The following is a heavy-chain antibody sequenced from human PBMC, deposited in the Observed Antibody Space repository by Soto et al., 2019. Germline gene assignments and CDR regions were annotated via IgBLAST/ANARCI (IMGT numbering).Heavy chain of an antibody. CDR2: ILHSGRT. CDR1: GGSISSGDYY. J-gene: IGHJ5*02. Sequence: SETLSLTCTVSGGSISSGDYYWSWIRQPPGKGLEWIGEILHSGRTNYNSSLGGRVTISIGKSKNQFSLNLNSVTAADTAVYYCSSRVTDAPTWGQGTLVTVSS. D-gene: IGHD3-10*01. CDR3: SSRVTDAPT. V-gene: IGHV4-30-4*01.